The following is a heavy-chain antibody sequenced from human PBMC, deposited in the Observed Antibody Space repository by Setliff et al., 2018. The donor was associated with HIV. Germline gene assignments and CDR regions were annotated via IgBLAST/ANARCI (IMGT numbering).Heavy chain of an antibody. Sequence: SETLSLTCTVSGGSISSGSYYWSWIRQPAGKGLEWIGRIYTSGSTNYNPSLKSRVTISVDTSKNQFSLKLRSVTAADTAVYYCARETYCYDNPQYYYYMDVWGKGTTVTVSS. J-gene: IGHJ6*03. V-gene: IGHV4-61*02. CDR1: GGSISSGSYY. CDR2: IYTSGST. D-gene: IGHD3-22*01. CDR3: ARETYCYDNPQYYYYMDV.